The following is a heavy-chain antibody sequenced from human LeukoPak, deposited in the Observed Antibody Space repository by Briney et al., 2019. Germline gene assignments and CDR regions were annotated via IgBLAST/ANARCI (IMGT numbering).Heavy chain of an antibody. CDR1: GFTFSSYA. J-gene: IGHJ4*02. D-gene: IGHD6-13*01. Sequence: PGGSLRLSCAASGFTFSSYAMSWVRQAPGKGLEWVSAISGSGGSTYYADSVKGRFTISRDNSKNTLYLQMNSLRAEDTAVYYCAKGGSSSWYTESFDYWGQGTLVTVSS. CDR3: AKGGSSSWYTESFDY. V-gene: IGHV3-23*01. CDR2: ISGSGGST.